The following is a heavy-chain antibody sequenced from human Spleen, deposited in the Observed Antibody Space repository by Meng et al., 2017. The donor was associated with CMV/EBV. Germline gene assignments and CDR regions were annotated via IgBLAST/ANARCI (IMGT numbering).Heavy chain of an antibody. CDR2: ISASGAST. CDR1: GFTFSTYA. CDR3: AKDEFYDFWSGNSGLDH. J-gene: IGHJ4*02. Sequence: GGSLRLSCVASGFTFSTYAMSWVRQAPGKGLEWVSVISASGASTYYADSVKGRFTIARDNSKNTVYLQMNSLSAEDAAIYYCAKDEFYDFWSGNSGLDHWGQGTLVTVSS. D-gene: IGHD3-3*01. V-gene: IGHV3-23*01.